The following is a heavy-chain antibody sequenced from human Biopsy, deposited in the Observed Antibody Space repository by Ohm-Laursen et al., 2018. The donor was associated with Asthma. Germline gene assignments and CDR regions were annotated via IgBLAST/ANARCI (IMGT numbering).Heavy chain of an antibody. J-gene: IGHJ4*02. CDR2: ITFDGSTQ. V-gene: IGHV3-30-3*01. Sequence: SLRLSCAASGRHFGSYNMHWARQAPGKGLEWVAVITFDGSTQHYGDSVKGRFTISRDNSKNMLFLQMNSLRAEDTTVYYCLRDTLGYYFDIWGQGTQVTVSS. D-gene: IGHD6-13*01. CDR1: GRHFGSYN. CDR3: LRDTLGYYFDI.